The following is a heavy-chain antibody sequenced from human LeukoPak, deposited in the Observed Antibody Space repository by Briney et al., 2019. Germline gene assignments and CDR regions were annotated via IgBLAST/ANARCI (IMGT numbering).Heavy chain of an antibody. D-gene: IGHD2-2*01. V-gene: IGHV3-48*01. CDR2: VGISSGNT. CDR3: ARDTKYAFDN. CDR1: GFTFSDYS. Sequence: GGSLRLSCAASGFTFSDYSMNLVRKAPGKGLEWISYVGISSGNTKYTDSVKGRFTISGDKAKNSLYLQMNSLRVKDTAVYYCARDTKYAFDNWGQGTLVTVSS. J-gene: IGHJ4*02.